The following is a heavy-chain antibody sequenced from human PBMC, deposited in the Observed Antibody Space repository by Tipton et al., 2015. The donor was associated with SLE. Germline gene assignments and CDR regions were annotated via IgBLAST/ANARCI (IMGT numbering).Heavy chain of an antibody. V-gene: IGHV3-7*01. CDR2: IKPDGSEG. CDR3: ARGDFVGAAFVDAFDI. J-gene: IGHJ3*02. D-gene: IGHD1-26*01. CDR1: GFTSSSYW. Sequence: SLRLSCAASGFTSSSYWMSWVRQAPGKGLEWVANIKPDGSEGFYVESVKGRFTISRDNAQDSLYLQMYSLRAEDTAVYYCARGDFVGAAFVDAFDIWGQGTVVTVSS.